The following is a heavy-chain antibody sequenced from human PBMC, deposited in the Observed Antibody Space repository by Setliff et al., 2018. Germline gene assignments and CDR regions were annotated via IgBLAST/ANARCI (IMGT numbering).Heavy chain of an antibody. D-gene: IGHD2-2*01. CDR3: ARGRTRGSCSGPSCTYDPFDI. CDR2: IYTSGTT. Sequence: PSETLSLTCTVSGGSISSNYWNWIRQPAGKGLEWIGRIYTSGTTNYNPSLKSRVNMSVDTSKNQLSLILRSVTAADTAVYYCARGRTRGSCSGPSCTYDPFDIWGQGTPVTVSS. CDR1: GGSISSNY. J-gene: IGHJ3*02. V-gene: IGHV4-4*07.